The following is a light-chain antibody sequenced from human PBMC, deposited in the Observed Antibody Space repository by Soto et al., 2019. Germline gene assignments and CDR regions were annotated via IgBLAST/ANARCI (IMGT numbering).Light chain of an antibody. J-gene: IGKJ1*01. CDR1: QTVSSSY. CDR3: QQYVTTPWT. V-gene: IGKV3-20*01. Sequence: EIVLTQSPGTLSLSPGERATLSCRASQTVSSSYLAWYQQRPGQAPRLLIYGASSRATGIPDRFSGSGSGTDFTLTISRLEPENFAVYYCQQYVTTPWTCGQGTKGDIK. CDR2: GAS.